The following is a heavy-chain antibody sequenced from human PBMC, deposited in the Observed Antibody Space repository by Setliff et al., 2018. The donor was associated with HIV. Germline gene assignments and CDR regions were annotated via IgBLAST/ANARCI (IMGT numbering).Heavy chain of an antibody. Sequence: ASVKVSCKASGYIFSNYDINWVRQATGHGLEWMGWINPYSGNTGYAQKFQGRVTMTRETSTSTAYLELSNLRAEDTAVYYCVRGIYDSSGFWYPHGDSWGQGTLVTVSS. CDR1: GYIFSNYD. CDR2: INPYSGNT. D-gene: IGHD3-22*01. CDR3: VRGIYDSSGFWYPHGDS. J-gene: IGHJ5*01. V-gene: IGHV1-8*02.